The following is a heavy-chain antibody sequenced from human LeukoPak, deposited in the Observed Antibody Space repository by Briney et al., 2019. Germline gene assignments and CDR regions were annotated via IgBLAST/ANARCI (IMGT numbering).Heavy chain of an antibody. V-gene: IGHV4-39*01. D-gene: IGHD3-10*02. CDR1: GGSINSSSYY. CDR2: IYYSGST. Sequence: SETLSLTCTVSGGSINSSSYYWGWIRQPPGKGLEWIGTIYYSGSTYYNPSLKSRVTISVDTSKNQFSLKLSSVTASDTAVYYCARMFAPSRNDAFDIWGQGTMVTVSS. CDR3: ARMFAPSRNDAFDI. J-gene: IGHJ3*02.